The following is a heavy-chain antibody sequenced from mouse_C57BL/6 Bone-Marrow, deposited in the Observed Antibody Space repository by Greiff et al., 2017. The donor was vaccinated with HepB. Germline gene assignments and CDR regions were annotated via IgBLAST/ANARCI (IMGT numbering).Heavy chain of an antibody. Sequence: QVQLQQPGAELVKPGASVKLSCKASGYTFTSYWMHWVKQRPGQGLEWIGMIHPNSGSTNYNEKFKSKATLTVDKSSSTAYMQLSSLTSEDSAVYYCARLSINTTVVAHYYAMDYWGQGTSVTVSS. CDR3: ARLSINTTVVAHYYAMDY. CDR1: GYTFTSYW. J-gene: IGHJ4*01. D-gene: IGHD1-1*01. V-gene: IGHV1-64*01. CDR2: IHPNSGST.